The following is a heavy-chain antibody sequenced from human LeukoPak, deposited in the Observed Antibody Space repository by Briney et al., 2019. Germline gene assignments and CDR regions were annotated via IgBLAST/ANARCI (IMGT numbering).Heavy chain of an antibody. CDR2: ISSSSSYI. CDR3: ARAWVGFMIVVAIDY. J-gene: IGHJ4*02. Sequence: GGSLRLSCAASGFTFSSYSMNWVRQAPGKGLEWVSSISSSSSYIYYADSVKGRFTISRGNAKNSLYLQMNSLRAEDTAVYYCARAWVGFMIVVAIDYWGQGTLVTVSS. CDR1: GFTFSSYS. V-gene: IGHV3-21*01. D-gene: IGHD3-22*01.